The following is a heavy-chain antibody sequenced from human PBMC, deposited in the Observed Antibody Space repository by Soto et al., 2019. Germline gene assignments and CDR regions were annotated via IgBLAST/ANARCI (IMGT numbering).Heavy chain of an antibody. CDR3: AHAYGWRSLY. CDR1: GFSLTTDRVG. V-gene: IGHV2-5*02. Sequence: QITLKESGPTLVKPTQTLTLTCTFSGFSLTTDRVGVGWIRQPPGEALEWLAVIYWDDSKTYRPSLESRLTITKHTSKNQVALTMTNMDSLDTATYYCAHAYGWRSLYWGQGTLVTVSS. D-gene: IGHD3-10*01. CDR2: IYWDDSK. J-gene: IGHJ4*02.